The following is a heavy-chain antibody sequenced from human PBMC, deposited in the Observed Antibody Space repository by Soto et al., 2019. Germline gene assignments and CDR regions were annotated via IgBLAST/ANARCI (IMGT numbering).Heavy chain of an antibody. J-gene: IGHJ6*04. CDR2: MNPDGSTK. CDR3: ARHCHYRIDV. Sequence: EAQLVESGGGLVQPGGSLRLSCAASGFTFSNSWMTWVRQTPGKGLEWVANMNPDGSTKNYVDSVKGRFTISRDNAQNSLYLQMNSLRAEDTAVFYCARHCHYRIDVCGRGTTVTVSS. CDR1: GFTFSNSW. D-gene: IGHD2-21*02. V-gene: IGHV3-7*01.